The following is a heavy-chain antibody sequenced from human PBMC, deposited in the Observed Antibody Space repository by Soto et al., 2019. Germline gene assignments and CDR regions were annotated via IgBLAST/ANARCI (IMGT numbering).Heavy chain of an antibody. D-gene: IGHD4-17*01. V-gene: IGHV4-30-4*01. CDR1: GGSISSGDYY. CDR3: TKGNTVTLGLLSFDI. Sequence: QVQLQESGPGLVKPSQTLSLTCTVSGGSISSGDYYWSWIRQPPGKGPEWIGYIYYSGSTYYNPSLKSRVTISVDTSKNQFSLKLSSVTAADTAVYYCTKGNTVTLGLLSFDIWGQGTMVTVSS. J-gene: IGHJ3*02. CDR2: IYYSGST.